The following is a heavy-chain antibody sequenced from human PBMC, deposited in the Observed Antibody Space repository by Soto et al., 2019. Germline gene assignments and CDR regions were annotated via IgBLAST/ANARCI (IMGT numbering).Heavy chain of an antibody. D-gene: IGHD3-10*01. CDR1: GGTFTNYA. J-gene: IGHJ6*02. CDR3: ARGYRELYYYAMDV. V-gene: IGHV1-69*06. CDR2: IIPFYDKA. Sequence: QVELVQSGVEVKKPGSSLKVSCKASGGTFTNYAFNWVRQAPGQGLAWMGGIIPFYDKANYAEKFLGRVTITADKSTTTAYMELSSLTSDDTAVDFCARGYRELYYYAMDVWGRGTPVIVSS.